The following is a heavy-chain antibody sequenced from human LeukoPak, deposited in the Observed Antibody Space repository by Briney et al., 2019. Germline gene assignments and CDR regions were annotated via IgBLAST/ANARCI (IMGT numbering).Heavy chain of an antibody. D-gene: IGHD3-22*01. Sequence: TGGSLRLSCAASGFTFSTSAMSWVRQPPGKGLEWVSAINGNGDRTYYADSVKGRVTISRDNSKNTLYLQMNSLRAEDTAVYYCARDGDPLDDSSGYYLDYWGQGTLVTVSS. CDR1: GFTFSTSA. CDR2: INGNGDRT. CDR3: ARDGDPLDDSSGYYLDY. V-gene: IGHV3-23*01. J-gene: IGHJ4*02.